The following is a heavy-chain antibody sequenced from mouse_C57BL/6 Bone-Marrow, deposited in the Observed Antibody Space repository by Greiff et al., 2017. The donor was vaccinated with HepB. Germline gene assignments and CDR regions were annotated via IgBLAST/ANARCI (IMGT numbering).Heavy chain of an antibody. V-gene: IGHV1-39*01. CDR1: GYSFTDYN. Sequence: VQLQQSGPELVKPGASVKISCKASGYSFTDYNMNWVRQSNGKSLEWIGVINPNYGTTSYNQKFKGKATLTVDQSSSTAYMQLNSLTSEDSAVYYCARGTAYYSSYGYYAMDYWGQGTSVTVSS. CDR2: INPNYGTT. J-gene: IGHJ4*01. CDR3: ARGTAYYSSYGYYAMDY. D-gene: IGHD2-5*01.